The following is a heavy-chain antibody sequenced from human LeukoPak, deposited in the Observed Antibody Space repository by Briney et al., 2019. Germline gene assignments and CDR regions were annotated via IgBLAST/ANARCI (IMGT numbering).Heavy chain of an antibody. CDR3: ARTPPSGFVAVAGTWRGNFDY. CDR1: GGSISSSSYY. J-gene: IGHJ4*02. V-gene: IGHV4-39*01. CDR2: IYYGGST. Sequence: SETLSLTCTVSGGSISSSSYYWGWIRQPPGKGLEWIGSIYYGGSTYYNPSLKSRVTISVDTSKNQFSLKLSSVSAADTAVYYCARTPPSGFVAVAGTWRGNFDYWGQGTLVTVSS. D-gene: IGHD6-19*01.